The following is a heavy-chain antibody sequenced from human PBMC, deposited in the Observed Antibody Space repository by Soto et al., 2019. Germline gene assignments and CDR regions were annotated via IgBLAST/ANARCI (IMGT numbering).Heavy chain of an antibody. D-gene: IGHD6-19*01. J-gene: IGHJ4*02. Sequence: QVQLVQSGAEVKKPGSSVKVSCKASGGTFSSYAISWVRQAPGQGLEWMGGIIPIFGTANYAQKFQGRVTITADEYTSTAYMELSSVTSEDTAVYYCARCGQWLVPENYYFDYWGQGTLVTVSS. CDR1: GGTFSSYA. CDR2: IIPIFGTA. CDR3: ARCGQWLVPENYYFDY. V-gene: IGHV1-69*01.